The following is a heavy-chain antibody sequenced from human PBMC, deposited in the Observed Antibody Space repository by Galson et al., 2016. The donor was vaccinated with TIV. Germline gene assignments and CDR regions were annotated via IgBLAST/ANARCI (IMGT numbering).Heavy chain of an antibody. CDR2: INPNTGGT. Sequence: SVKVSCKASGYTFSDYYMHWVRQAPGQGLEWMGWINPNTGGTNYAQKFQGWVSMTRDTSINTAYMELSRLKSDDTAVYYCARDDGYTSGSDYWGQGTAVIVSS. CDR1: GYTFSDYY. D-gene: IGHD6-19*01. CDR3: ARDDGYTSGSDY. V-gene: IGHV1-2*04. J-gene: IGHJ4*03.